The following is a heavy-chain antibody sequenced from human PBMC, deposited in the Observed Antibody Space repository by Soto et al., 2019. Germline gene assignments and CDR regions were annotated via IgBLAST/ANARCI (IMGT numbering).Heavy chain of an antibody. J-gene: IGHJ6*02. V-gene: IGHV3-73*01. D-gene: IGHD3-16*02. Sequence: GGSLRLSCAASGFSISCSPMRWVRQASGKGLEWVGRIRSRTNSYATTYAASVEGRFTISRDDSKNTAYLQMNSLKTEDTAVYYCKADGYINYDMDVWGQGTTVTVSS. CDR1: GFSISCSP. CDR2: IRSRTNSYAT. CDR3: KADGYINYDMDV.